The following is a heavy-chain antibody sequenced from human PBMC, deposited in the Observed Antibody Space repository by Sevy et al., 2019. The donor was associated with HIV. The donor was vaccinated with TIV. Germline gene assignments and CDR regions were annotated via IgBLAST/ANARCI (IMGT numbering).Heavy chain of an antibody. D-gene: IGHD3-10*01. CDR1: GGSISSSSYY. CDR3: ARRITMVRGVIHRFYYFDY. CDR2: IYYSGST. Sequence: SETLSLTCTVSGGSISSSSYYWGWIRQPPGKGLEWIGSIYYSGSTYYNPSLKSRVTISVDTSKNQFSLKLSSVTAADTAVYYCARRITMVRGVIHRFYYFDYWGQRTLVTVSS. J-gene: IGHJ4*02. V-gene: IGHV4-39*01.